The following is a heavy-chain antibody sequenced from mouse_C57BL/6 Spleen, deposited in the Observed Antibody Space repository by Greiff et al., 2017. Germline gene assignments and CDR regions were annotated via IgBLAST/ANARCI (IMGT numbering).Heavy chain of an antibody. J-gene: IGHJ2*01. V-gene: IGHV5-9*01. CDR3: ARQRDYGSSFDY. Sequence: EVQGVESGGGLVKPGGSLKLSCAASGFTFSSYTMSWVRQTPEKRLEWVATISGGGGNTYYPDSVKGRFTISRDNAKNTLYLQLSSLRSEDTALYYCARQRDYGSSFDYWGQGTTLTVSS. CDR2: ISGGGGNT. D-gene: IGHD1-1*01. CDR1: GFTFSSYT.